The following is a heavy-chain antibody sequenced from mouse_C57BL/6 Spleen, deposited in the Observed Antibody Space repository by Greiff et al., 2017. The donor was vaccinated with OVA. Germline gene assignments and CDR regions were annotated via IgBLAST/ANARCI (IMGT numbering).Heavy chain of an antibody. CDR1: GYTFTSYW. V-gene: IGHV1-64*01. CDR2: IHPNSGST. CDR3: ARRGNYYGRFAY. J-gene: IGHJ3*01. Sequence: QVQLQQPGAELVKPGASVKLSCKASGYTFTSYWMHWVKQRPGQGLEWIGMIHPNSGSTNYNEKFKSKATLTVDKSSSSAYMQLSSLTSEDSAVYYCARRGNYYGRFAYGGQGTLVTVSA. D-gene: IGHD1-1*01.